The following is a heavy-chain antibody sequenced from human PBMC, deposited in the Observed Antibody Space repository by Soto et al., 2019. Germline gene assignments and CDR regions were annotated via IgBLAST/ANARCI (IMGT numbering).Heavy chain of an antibody. D-gene: IGHD2-8*01. J-gene: IGHJ5*02. CDR2: IIPIFGTA. V-gene: IGHV1-69*01. Sequence: QVQLVQSGAEVKKPGSSVKVSCKASGGTFSSYAISWVRQVPGQGLEWMGGIIPIFGTANYAQKFQGRVTITADESTSTAYMELSSLRSEDTAVYYCARDSCTNGVCYNNWFDPWGQGTLVTVSS. CDR3: ARDSCTNGVCYNNWFDP. CDR1: GGTFSSYA.